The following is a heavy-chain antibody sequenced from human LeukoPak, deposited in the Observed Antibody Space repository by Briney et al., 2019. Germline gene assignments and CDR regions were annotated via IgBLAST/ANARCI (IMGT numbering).Heavy chain of an antibody. CDR1: GGSISSSSYY. Sequence: KPSETLSLTCTVSGGSISSSSYYWGWIRQPPGKGLEWIGSIYYSGSTYYNPSLKSRVTISVDTSKNQFSLKLSSVTAADTAVYYCARDRRDSDFWSGYNYNWFDPWGQGTLVTVSS. D-gene: IGHD3-3*01. J-gene: IGHJ5*02. V-gene: IGHV4-39*07. CDR2: IYYSGST. CDR3: ARDRRDSDFWSGYNYNWFDP.